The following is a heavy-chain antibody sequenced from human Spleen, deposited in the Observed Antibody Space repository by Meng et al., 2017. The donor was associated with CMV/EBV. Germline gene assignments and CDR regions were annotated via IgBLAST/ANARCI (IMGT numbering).Heavy chain of an antibody. CDR2: IYTSGST. CDR1: GDSISSGSYY. V-gene: IGHV4-61*02. Sequence: QVQLLGSGPGLMKPSQTLSLTCSVSGDSISSGSYYWSWIRQPAGKGLEWIGRIYTSGSTKYNPSLKSRVTISVDTSKNQFSLNLSSVTAADTAVYYCARGLMDYYLGSGSYYSLGYWGQGTLVTVSS. CDR3: ARGLMDYYLGSGSYYSLGY. J-gene: IGHJ4*02. D-gene: IGHD3-10*01.